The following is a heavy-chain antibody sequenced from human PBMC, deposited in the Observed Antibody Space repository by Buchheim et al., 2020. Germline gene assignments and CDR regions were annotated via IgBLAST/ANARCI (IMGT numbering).Heavy chain of an antibody. V-gene: IGHV1-8*01. J-gene: IGHJ6*03. CDR2: MNPNSGDT. D-gene: IGHD6-19*01. CDR1: GDTFTSSD. CDR3: ARGPTYQSLGYSYYCMDV. Sequence: QVQLVQSGAEVKKPGASVKVSCKASGDTFTSSDINWVRQATGQGLEWMGWMNPNSGDTGYAQKFQGRVTMTRSTSISTAYMELSSLTSEDTAVYYCARGPTYQSLGYSYYCMDVWGKGTT.